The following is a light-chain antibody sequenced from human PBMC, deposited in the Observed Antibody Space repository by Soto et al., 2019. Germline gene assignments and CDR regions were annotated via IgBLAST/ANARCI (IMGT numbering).Light chain of an antibody. V-gene: IGKV3-20*01. CDR3: QQYYNSVLT. Sequence: IVMTQSPAILSVSPGERATLSCRASQSVSSSYLAWYQQKPGQAPRLLIYGASSRATGIPDRFSGSVSGTDFTLTISSLQPEDSASYYCQQYYNSVLTFGGGTRLEIK. CDR1: QSVSSSY. J-gene: IGKJ5*01. CDR2: GAS.